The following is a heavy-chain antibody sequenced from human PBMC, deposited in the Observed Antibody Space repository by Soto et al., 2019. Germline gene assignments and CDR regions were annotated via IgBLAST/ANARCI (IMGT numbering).Heavy chain of an antibody. D-gene: IGHD5-18*01. CDR2: INHSGST. CDR1: GGSFSGYY. J-gene: IGHJ4*02. Sequence: PSETLSLTCAVYGGSFSGYYWSWIRQPPGKGLEWIGEINHSGSTNYNPSLKSRVTISVDTSKNQFSLKLSSVTAADTAVYYCARVRGYSYGYGLFDYWGQGTLVTVSS. V-gene: IGHV4-34*01. CDR3: ARVRGYSYGYGLFDY.